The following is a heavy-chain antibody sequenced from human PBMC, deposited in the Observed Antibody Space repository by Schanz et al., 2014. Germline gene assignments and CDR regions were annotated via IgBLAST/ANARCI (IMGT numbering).Heavy chain of an antibody. J-gene: IGHJ3*02. CDR1: GYTFTSYA. Sequence: QVQLVQSGSELKKPGASVKVSCKASGYTFTSYAMNWVRQAPGQGLEWMGWIGGSDGNTNFAQKFQGRVTMTTDTATSTVYMELRSLTSDDSAVYYCARNIIATARAYDIWGQGTMVTVSS. V-gene: IGHV1-18*01. CDR3: ARNIIATARAYDI. D-gene: IGHD6-13*01. CDR2: IGGSDGNT.